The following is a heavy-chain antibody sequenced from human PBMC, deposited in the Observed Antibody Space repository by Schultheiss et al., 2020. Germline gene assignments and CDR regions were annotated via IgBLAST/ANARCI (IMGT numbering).Heavy chain of an antibody. CDR3: ARATYYYDSSGYYGYFQH. D-gene: IGHD3-22*01. Sequence: GESLKISCAASGFTFSSYGMHWVRQAPGKGLEWVAVIWYDGSNKYYADSVKGRFTISRDNSKNTLYLQMNSLRAEDTAVYYCARATYYYDSSGYYGYFQHWGQGTLVTVSS. J-gene: IGHJ1*01. V-gene: IGHV3-33*01. CDR1: GFTFSSYG. CDR2: IWYDGSNK.